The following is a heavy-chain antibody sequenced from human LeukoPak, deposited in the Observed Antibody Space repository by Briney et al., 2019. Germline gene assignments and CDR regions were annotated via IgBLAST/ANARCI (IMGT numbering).Heavy chain of an antibody. CDR1: GFTFSSSA. CDR3: ARSAGDPHAFDV. V-gene: IGHV3-30*04. D-gene: IGHD4-17*01. Sequence: GGSLRLSCEASGFTFSSSAMSWVRQAPGKGLEWVAVISYDGRNKDYADSVKGRFTISRDNSKNTLYLQMNSLRAEDAAVFYCARSAGDPHAFDVWGQGTMVTVSS. CDR2: ISYDGRNK. J-gene: IGHJ3*01.